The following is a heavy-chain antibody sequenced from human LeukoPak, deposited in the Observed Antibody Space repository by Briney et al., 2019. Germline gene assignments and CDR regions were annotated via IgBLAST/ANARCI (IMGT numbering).Heavy chain of an antibody. D-gene: IGHD3-10*01. V-gene: IGHV4-4*07. CDR3: AGVRITMVRGVRYAFDI. CDR2: IYTSGST. J-gene: IGHJ3*02. CDR1: GGSISSYY. Sequence: PSETLSLTCTVSGGSISSYYWSWIRQPAWKGLEWIGRIYTSGSTNYNPSLKSRVTMSVDTSKNQFSLKLSSVTAADTAVYYCAGVRITMVRGVRYAFDIWGQGTMVTVSS.